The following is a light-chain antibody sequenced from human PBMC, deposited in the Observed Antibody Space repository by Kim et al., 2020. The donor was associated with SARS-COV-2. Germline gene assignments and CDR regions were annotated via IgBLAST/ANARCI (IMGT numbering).Light chain of an antibody. CDR2: QAS. CDR1: QSYHIW. CDR3: QQYHTHST. J-gene: IGKJ1*01. Sequence: SASVGDIVTITCRASQSYHIWLAWYQQIPGKAPKLLIHQASNLQSWVPSRFSCRGSGSEFTLTINTLQSGDFATYYCQQYHTHSTFGQGTKVDIK. V-gene: IGKV1-5*03.